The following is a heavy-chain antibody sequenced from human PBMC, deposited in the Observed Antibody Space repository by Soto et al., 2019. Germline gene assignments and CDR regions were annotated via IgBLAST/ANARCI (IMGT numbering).Heavy chain of an antibody. Sequence: GGSLRLSCAASGFTFSDYYMSWIRQAPGKGLEWVSYISSSGSTIYYADSVKGRFTISRDNAKNSLYLQMNSLRAEDTAVYYCARGLRVVAATFLNYYYYMDVWGKGTTVTVSS. CDR1: GFTFSDYY. V-gene: IGHV3-11*01. CDR3: ARGLRVVAATFLNYYYYMDV. D-gene: IGHD2-15*01. CDR2: ISSSGSTI. J-gene: IGHJ6*03.